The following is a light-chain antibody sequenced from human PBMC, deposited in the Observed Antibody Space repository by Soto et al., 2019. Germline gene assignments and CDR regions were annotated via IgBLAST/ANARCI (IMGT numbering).Light chain of an antibody. CDR3: QQYNNWPPWT. Sequence: EMVMTQSPATLSVSPGGSATLSCRASQSVSANLAWYQQKPGQAPRLLIYGASTRATGIPDRFSGSGSGTEFALTISSLQSEDSAVYYCQQYNNWPPWTFGQGTKVEIK. J-gene: IGKJ1*01. V-gene: IGKV3-15*01. CDR1: QSVSAN. CDR2: GAS.